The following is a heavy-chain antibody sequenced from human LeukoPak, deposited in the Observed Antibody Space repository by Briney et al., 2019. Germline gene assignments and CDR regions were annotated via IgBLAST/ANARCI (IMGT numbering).Heavy chain of an antibody. V-gene: IGHV4-39*01. D-gene: IGHD6-13*01. CDR3: ARVYSSSWYFVYYYYYYMDV. Sequence: SETLSLTCTVSGGSISSSSYYWGWIRQPPGKGLEWIVSIYYSGSTYYNPSLKSRVTISVDTSKNQFSLTLSSVPAADTAVYYCARVYSSSWYFVYYYYYYMDVWGKGTTVTVSS. CDR1: GGSISSSSYY. CDR2: IYYSGST. J-gene: IGHJ6*03.